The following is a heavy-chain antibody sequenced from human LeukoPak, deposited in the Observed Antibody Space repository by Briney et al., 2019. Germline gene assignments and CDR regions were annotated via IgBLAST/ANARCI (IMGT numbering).Heavy chain of an antibody. CDR1: GYTFTGYY. Sequence: ASVKVSCKASGYTFTGYYIHWVRQAPGQGLEWMGWINSNSGGTNYAQKFQGRVTVTRDTSITTAYMDLSSLRSDDTAVYYCAAPIVATSMLDAFDIWGQGTMVTVSS. V-gene: IGHV1-2*02. D-gene: IGHD2/OR15-2a*01. CDR3: AAPIVATSMLDAFDI. J-gene: IGHJ3*02. CDR2: INSNSGGT.